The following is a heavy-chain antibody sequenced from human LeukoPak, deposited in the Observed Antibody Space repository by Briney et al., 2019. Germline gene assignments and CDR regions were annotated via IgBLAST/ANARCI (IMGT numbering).Heavy chain of an antibody. CDR3: ARVRQNRYYESSGNDAFDI. CDR1: GYTFTSYY. V-gene: IGHV1-46*01. Sequence: ASVKVSCKASGYTFTSYYMHWVRQAPGQGLEWMGIINPSGGSTSYAQKFQGRVTMTRDTSTSTVYMELSSLRSEDTAVYYCARVRQNRYYESSGNDAFDIWGQGTMVTVSS. D-gene: IGHD3-22*01. CDR2: INPSGGST. J-gene: IGHJ3*02.